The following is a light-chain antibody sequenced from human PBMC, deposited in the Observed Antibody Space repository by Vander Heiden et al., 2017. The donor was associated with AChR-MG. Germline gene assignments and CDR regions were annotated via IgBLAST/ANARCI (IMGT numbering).Light chain of an antibody. Sequence: QSALTQPASVSGSPGQSITISCTGTSSDVGSYNLVSWYQQHPGKAPKLMIYEVSKRPSGVSNRSSGSKSGNTASLTISGLQAEDEADYYCCSYAGSSVFGTGTKVTVL. J-gene: IGLJ1*01. CDR2: EVS. CDR3: CSYAGSSV. CDR1: SSDVGSYNL. V-gene: IGLV2-23*02.